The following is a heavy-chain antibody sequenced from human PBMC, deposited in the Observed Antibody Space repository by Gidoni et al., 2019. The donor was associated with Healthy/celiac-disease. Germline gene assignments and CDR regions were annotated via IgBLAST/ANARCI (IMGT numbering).Heavy chain of an antibody. CDR2: ISGSGGST. V-gene: IGHV3-23*01. D-gene: IGHD4-17*01. J-gene: IGHJ4*02. Sequence: EVQLLESGGGLVQPGGSLRISCAASGFTFSSYAMSWVRQAPGKGLEWVSAISGSGGSTYYADSVKCRFTISRDNSKNTLYLQMNSLRAEDTAVYYCAKIEGLGGDLSYWGQGTLVTVSS. CDR1: GFTFSSYA. CDR3: AKIEGLGGDLSY.